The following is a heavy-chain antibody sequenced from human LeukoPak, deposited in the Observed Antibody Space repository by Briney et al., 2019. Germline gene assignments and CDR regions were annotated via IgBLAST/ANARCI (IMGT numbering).Heavy chain of an antibody. CDR3: AKEASGSYYYYYYGMDV. J-gene: IGHJ6*02. V-gene: IGHV3-9*01. CDR2: ISWNSGSI. Sequence: GRSLRLSCAASGFTFDDYAMHWVRQAPGKGLEWVSGISWNSGSIGYADSVKGRFTISRDNAKNSLYLQMNSLRAEDTALYYCAKEASGSYYYYYYGMDVWGQGTTVTVPS. CDR1: GFTFDDYA. D-gene: IGHD1-26*01.